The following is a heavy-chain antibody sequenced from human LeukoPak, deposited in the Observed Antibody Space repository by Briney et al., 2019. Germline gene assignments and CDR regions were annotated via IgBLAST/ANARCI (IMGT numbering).Heavy chain of an antibody. D-gene: IGHD6-19*01. V-gene: IGHV3-30*04. CDR1: GFTFNSYS. Sequence: GRSLRLSCAASGFTFNSYSMHWVRQAPGKGLKWVAVISSHGSNKDYADSVKGRFTISRDNSENTLYLQMDSLTTEDTGVYYCAREQGQQWRRFDSWGQGTLVTVSS. J-gene: IGHJ4*02. CDR2: ISSHGSNK. CDR3: AREQGQQWRRFDS.